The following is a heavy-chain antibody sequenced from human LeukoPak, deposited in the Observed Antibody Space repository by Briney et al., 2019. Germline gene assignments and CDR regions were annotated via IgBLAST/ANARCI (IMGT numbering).Heavy chain of an antibody. CDR2: IRYDGSNK. V-gene: IGHV3-30*02. CDR1: GFTFSSYG. D-gene: IGHD2-15*01. Sequence: GGSLRLSCAASGFTFSSYGMHWVRQAPGKGLEWVAFIRYDGSNKYYADSVKGRFTISRDNSKNTLYLQMNSLRAEDTAVYYCAKDRGYCSGGSCYNWGQGTLVTVSS. J-gene: IGHJ4*02. CDR3: AKDRGYCSGGSCYN.